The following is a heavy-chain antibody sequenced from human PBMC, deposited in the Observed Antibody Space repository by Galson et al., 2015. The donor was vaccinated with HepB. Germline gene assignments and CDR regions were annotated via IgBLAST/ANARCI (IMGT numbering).Heavy chain of an antibody. J-gene: IGHJ4*02. CDR2: ISYDGINK. V-gene: IGHV3-30-3*02. CDR3: ASLETRGMTTMPFDY. Sequence: SLRLSCAASGFTFSNYAFHWVRQAPGKGLEWVALISYDGINKYYADSLKGRFAISRDKSKNTLFLQMNNMRGEDTALYYCASLETRGMTTMPFDYRGQGTLVTVSS. D-gene: IGHD5-24*01. CDR1: GFTFSNYA.